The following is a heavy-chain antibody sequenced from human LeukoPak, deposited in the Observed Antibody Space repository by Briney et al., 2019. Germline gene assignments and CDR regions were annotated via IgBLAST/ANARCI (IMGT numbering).Heavy chain of an antibody. CDR3: ASELQWSFYY. CDR2: LKPDGSDK. J-gene: IGHJ4*02. V-gene: IGHV3-7*04. CDR1: GFIFSHNW. D-gene: IGHD2-15*01. Sequence: QAGGSLRLSCAASGFIFSHNWMSWVRQVPGKGLEWVANLKPDGSDKYYVDSVKGRFTISRDNAKNSLYLQMDSLRAEDTAVYYCASELQWSFYYWGQGTLVIVSS.